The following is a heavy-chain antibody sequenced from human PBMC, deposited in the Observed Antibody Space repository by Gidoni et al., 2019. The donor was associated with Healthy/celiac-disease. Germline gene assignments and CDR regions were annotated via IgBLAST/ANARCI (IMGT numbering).Heavy chain of an antibody. Sequence: QVQLVESGGGVVQPGRSLRLSCAASGFTFSSYGMHWVRQAPGKGLEWVAVISYDGSNKYYADSVKGRFTISRDNSKNTLYLQMNSLRAEDTAVYYCAKGVRVYSYGYAGPTEPYYFDYWGQGTLVTVSS. V-gene: IGHV3-30*18. CDR2: ISYDGSNK. CDR1: GFTFSSYG. J-gene: IGHJ4*02. CDR3: AKGVRVYSYGYAGPTEPYYFDY. D-gene: IGHD5-18*01.